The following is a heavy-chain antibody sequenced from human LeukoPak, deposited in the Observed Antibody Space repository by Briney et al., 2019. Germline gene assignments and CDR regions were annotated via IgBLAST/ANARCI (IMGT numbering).Heavy chain of an antibody. D-gene: IGHD3-22*01. J-gene: IGHJ4*02. CDR2: IRYDGTNK. V-gene: IGHV3-30*02. CDR3: ARESESYDSTGSTFAY. Sequence: GGSLRLSCAASGFTFSSYAMSWVRQAPGKGLEWVAFIRYDGTNKYYADSVKGRFTISRDDSKNTLYLQMHSLRAEDTAVYYCARESESYDSTGSTFAYWGQGTLVTVSS. CDR1: GFTFSSYA.